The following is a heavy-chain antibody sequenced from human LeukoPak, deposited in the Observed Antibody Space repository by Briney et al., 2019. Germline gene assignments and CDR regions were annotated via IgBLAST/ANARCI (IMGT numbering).Heavy chain of an antibody. J-gene: IGHJ6*02. CDR2: INHSGST. D-gene: IGHD2-15*01. V-gene: IGHV4-34*01. CDR1: GGSFSGYY. CDR3: ARGRCSGGSRYSRRYYYYGMDV. Sequence: SETLSLTCAVYGGSFSGYYWSWICQPPGKGLEWIGEINHSGSTNYNPSLKSRVTISVDTSKNQFSLKLSSVTAADTAVYYCARGRCSGGSRYSRRYYYYGMDVWGQGTTVTVSS.